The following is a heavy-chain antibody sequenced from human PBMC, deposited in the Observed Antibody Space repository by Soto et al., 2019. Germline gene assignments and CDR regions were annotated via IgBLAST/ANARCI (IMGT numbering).Heavy chain of an antibody. J-gene: IGHJ6*02. CDR2: IYYSGST. Sequence: SETLSLTCTVSGGSISSYYWSWIRQPPGKGLEWIGYIYYSGSTNYNPSLKSRVTISVDTSKNQFSLKLSSVTAADTAVYYCARDDLDCSGGSCYYYGMDAWGQGTTVTVSS. CDR3: ARDDLDCSGGSCYYYGMDA. D-gene: IGHD2-15*01. V-gene: IGHV4-59*01. CDR1: GGSISSYY.